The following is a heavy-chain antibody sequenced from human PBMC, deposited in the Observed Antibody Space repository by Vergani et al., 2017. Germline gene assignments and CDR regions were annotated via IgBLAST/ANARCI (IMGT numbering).Heavy chain of an antibody. CDR2: IIPILGIA. D-gene: IGHD1-26*01. V-gene: IGHV1-69*09. CDR1: VGTFSSYA. J-gene: IGHJ4*02. CDR3: ASATSGSYLGGDPDY. Sequence: QVQLVQSGAEVKKPGSSVKVSCKASVGTFSSYAISWVRQAPGQGLEWMGGIIPILGIANYAQKFQGRVTITADKSTSTAYMELSSLRAEDTAVYYCASATSGSYLGGDPDYWGQGTLVTVSS.